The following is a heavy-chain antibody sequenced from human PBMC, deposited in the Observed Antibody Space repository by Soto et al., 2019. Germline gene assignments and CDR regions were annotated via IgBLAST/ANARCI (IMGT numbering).Heavy chain of an antibody. D-gene: IGHD3-9*01. CDR2: VYYSGST. CDR3: GRLEGLATISYYFDY. Sequence: QLQLQESGPGLVKPSETLSLTCTVSGGSVSSSSYYWGWVRQPPGKGLEWIGSVYYSGSTYYNPSPESRVSISVEKSKNQFSLKLMSLSAADTAVYYCGRLEGLATISYYFDYWGQGALVTVSS. V-gene: IGHV4-39*01. J-gene: IGHJ4*02. CDR1: GGSVSSSSYY.